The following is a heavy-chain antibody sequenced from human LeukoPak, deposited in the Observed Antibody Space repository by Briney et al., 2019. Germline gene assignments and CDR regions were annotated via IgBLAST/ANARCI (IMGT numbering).Heavy chain of an antibody. CDR2: IYYSGST. CDR1: GDSISTYY. Sequence: SETLSLTCTVSGDSISTYYWNWIRQPPGKGLEWIGHIYYSGSTNYNPSLKSRVTISVDTSKNQFSLRLSSVTAADTAVYYCARGTYSSRSWFDPWGLGTLATVSS. D-gene: IGHD6-13*01. V-gene: IGHV4-59*01. J-gene: IGHJ5*02. CDR3: ARGTYSSRSWFDP.